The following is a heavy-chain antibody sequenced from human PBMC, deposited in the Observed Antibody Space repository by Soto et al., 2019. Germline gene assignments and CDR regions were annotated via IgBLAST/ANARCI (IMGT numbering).Heavy chain of an antibody. CDR2: ISAYNGNT. V-gene: IGHV1-18*01. D-gene: IGHD3-10*01. Sequence: QFQLVQSGAEVKKPGASVKVSCKASGYTFTSYGISWVRQAPGQGLEWMGWISAYNGNTNYAQKLQGRVTMTTDTSTSTAYMELRSLRSDDTAVYYCARGATYYYGSGSYYPATAADYWGQGTLVTVSS. CDR3: ARGATYYYGSGSYYPATAADY. CDR1: GYTFTSYG. J-gene: IGHJ4*02.